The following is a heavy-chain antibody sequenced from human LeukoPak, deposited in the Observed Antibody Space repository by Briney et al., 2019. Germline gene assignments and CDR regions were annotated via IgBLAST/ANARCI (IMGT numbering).Heavy chain of an antibody. V-gene: IGHV3-23*01. CDR2: ISGSGGST. CDR3: AGARRRGYYDSSGYYYFDFDH. CDR1: GFAFSNYV. J-gene: IGHJ4*02. Sequence: PGGSLRLSCAASGFAFSNYVMSWVRQAPGKGLEWVSGISGSGGSTYYADSVKGRFTISRDNSQSTLYLQMSSLRAEDTAVYYCAGARRRGYYDSSGYYYFDFDHWGQGTLVTVSS. D-gene: IGHD3-22*01.